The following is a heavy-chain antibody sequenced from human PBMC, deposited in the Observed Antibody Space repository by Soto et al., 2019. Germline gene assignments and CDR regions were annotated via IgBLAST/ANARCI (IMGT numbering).Heavy chain of an antibody. J-gene: IGHJ6*02. CDR2: ISAYNGNT. Sequence: GASVKVSCKASGYTFTRYVISWVRQAPGQGLEWMGWISAYNGNTNYAQKLQGRVTMTTDTSTSTAYMELRSLRSDDTAVYYCARVALYSSSWYGMXVWGQGTTVXVSS. V-gene: IGHV1-18*01. D-gene: IGHD6-13*01. CDR3: ARVALYSSSWYGMXV. CDR1: GYTFTRYV.